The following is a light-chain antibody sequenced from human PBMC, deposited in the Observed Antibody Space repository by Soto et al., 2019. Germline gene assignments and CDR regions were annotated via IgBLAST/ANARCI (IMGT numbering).Light chain of an antibody. CDR3: RQRPRT. V-gene: IGKV3-11*01. CDR1: QSVSSY. Sequence: EIVLTQSPATLSLSPGERATLSCRASQSVSSYLAWYQQKPGQAPRLLIYDASNRATGIPARFSGSGSGTDFTLTISSLEPEDFAVYYCRQRPRTFGQGTKVEIK. J-gene: IGKJ1*01. CDR2: DAS.